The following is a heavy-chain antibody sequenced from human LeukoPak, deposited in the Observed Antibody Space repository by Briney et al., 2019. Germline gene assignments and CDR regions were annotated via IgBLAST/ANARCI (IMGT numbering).Heavy chain of an antibody. D-gene: IGHD6-13*01. V-gene: IGHV4-30-2*01. Sequence: SETLSLTCAASGGSISSGGYSWSWIRQPPGKGLEWIGYIYHSGSTYYNPSLNSLATTSVDRSKNQFSLNLSSVTAADTAVYYCTAGAYSSSWYGYYYYGMDVWGQGTTVTVSS. J-gene: IGHJ6*02. CDR1: GGSISSGGYS. CDR3: TAGAYSSSWYGYYYYGMDV. CDR2: IYHSGST.